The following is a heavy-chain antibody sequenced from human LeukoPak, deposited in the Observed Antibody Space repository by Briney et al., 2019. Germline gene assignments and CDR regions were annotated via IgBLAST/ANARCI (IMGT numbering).Heavy chain of an antibody. J-gene: IGHJ5*02. CDR1: GYTFTSYG. V-gene: IGHV1-8*02. CDR2: MNPNSGNT. D-gene: IGHD3-10*01. Sequence: GASVKVSCKASGYTFTSYGISWVRQAPGQGLEWMGWMNPNSGNTGYAQKFQGRVTMTRNTSISTAYMELSSLRSEDTAVYYCARMVRGVIISPGENWFDPWGQGTLVTVSS. CDR3: ARMVRGVIISPGENWFDP.